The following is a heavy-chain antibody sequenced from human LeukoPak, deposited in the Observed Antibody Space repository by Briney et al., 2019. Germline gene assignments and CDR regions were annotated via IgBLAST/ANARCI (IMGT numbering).Heavy chain of an antibody. CDR3: ARGRRRDYYGSRSPGWFDP. D-gene: IGHD3-10*01. J-gene: IGHJ5*02. V-gene: IGHV3-21*01. CDR1: GFTLSTYS. CDR2: ISSSTSYM. Sequence: PGGSLRLSCAASGFTLSTYSMNWVRQAPGKGLEWVSSISSSTSYMYYADSVKGRFTISRDNAKNSLYLQMNSLRAEDTAVYYCARGRRRDYYGSRSPGWFDPWGQGTLVTVSS.